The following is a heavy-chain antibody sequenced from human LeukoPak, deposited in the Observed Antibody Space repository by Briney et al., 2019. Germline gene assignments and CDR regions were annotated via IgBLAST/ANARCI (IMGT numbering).Heavy chain of an antibody. CDR1: GFTVSGNY. CDR2: IYSGGST. CDR3: ARARTSCSSTSCVSYYMDV. V-gene: IGHV3-66*02. J-gene: IGHJ6*03. Sequence: GGSLRLSCAASGFTVSGNYMSWVRQAPGKGLEWVSVIYSGGSTYYADSVKGRFTISRDNSKNTLYLQMNSLRAEDTAVYYCARARTSCSSTSCVSYYMDVWGKGTTVTVSS. D-gene: IGHD2-2*01.